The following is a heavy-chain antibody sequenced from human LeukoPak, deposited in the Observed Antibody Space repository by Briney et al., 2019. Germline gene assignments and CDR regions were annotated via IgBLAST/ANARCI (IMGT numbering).Heavy chain of an antibody. CDR1: GYSISSGYY. Sequence: SETLSLTCTVSGYSISSGYYWGWIRQPPGKGLEWIGSIYHSGRTFYNPSLKSRVTISVDTSKNQFSLKLTSVTAADTAVYYCARDRGSSSGWEIDYWGQGTLVTVSS. J-gene: IGHJ4*02. V-gene: IGHV4-38-2*02. CDR3: ARDRGSSSGWEIDY. D-gene: IGHD6-19*01. CDR2: IYHSGRT.